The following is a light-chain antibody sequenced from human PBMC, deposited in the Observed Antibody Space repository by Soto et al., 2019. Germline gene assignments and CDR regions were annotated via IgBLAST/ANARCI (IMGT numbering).Light chain of an antibody. CDR1: SSDVGSYDH. CDR2: EVT. CDR3: SSHTTSGTLVV. Sequence: QSALTQPASVSGSPGQSITISCSGTSSDVGSYDHVAWYQQFPGKTPKLMIYEVTNRPSGVSNRFSGSKSGNTASLTISGLRAEDEADYYCSSHTTSGTLVVLGGGTHLTVL. V-gene: IGLV2-14*01. J-gene: IGLJ2*01.